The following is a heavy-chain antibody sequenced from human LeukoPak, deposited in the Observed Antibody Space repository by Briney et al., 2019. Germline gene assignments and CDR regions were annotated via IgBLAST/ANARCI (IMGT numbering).Heavy chain of an antibody. V-gene: IGHV3-30-3*01. Sequence: RSLRLSCAASGFTFSSYAMHWVRQAPGKGLEWVAVISYDGSNKYYADSVKGRFTISRDNSKNTLYLQMNSLRAEDTAVYYSRAVAGFDYWGQGTLVTVSS. D-gene: IGHD6-19*01. CDR1: GFTFSSYA. CDR3: RAVAGFDY. J-gene: IGHJ4*02. CDR2: ISYDGSNK.